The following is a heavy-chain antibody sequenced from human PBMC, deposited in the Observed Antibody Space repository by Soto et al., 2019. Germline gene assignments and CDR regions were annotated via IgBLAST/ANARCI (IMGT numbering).Heavy chain of an antibody. CDR1: GYSFTSYW. CDR2: IYPGDSDT. J-gene: IGHJ6*02. D-gene: IGHD2-2*01. CDR3: ARLGRTKYCSSTSCYADGCYYYYGMDV. Sequence: PGESLKISCKGSGYSFTSYWIGWVRQMPGKGLEWKGIIYPGDSDTRYSPSFQGQVTISADKSISTAYLQWSSLKASDTAMYYCARLGRTKYCSSTSCYADGCYYYYGMDVWGQGTTVTVSS. V-gene: IGHV5-51*01.